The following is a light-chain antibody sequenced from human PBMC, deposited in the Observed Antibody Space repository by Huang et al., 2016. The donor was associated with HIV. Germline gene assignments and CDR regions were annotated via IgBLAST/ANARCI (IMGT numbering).Light chain of an antibody. CDR1: QSILHSNGYNY. V-gene: IGKV2-28*01. J-gene: IGKJ2*01. CDR2: MGS. Sequence: DIVMTQSPLSLAVTPGEPASISCRSSQSILHSNGYNYLDWYVQKPGQSPQLLIYMGSNRASGVPDRISGGGSGVECTLKISRVEAEDVGVYYCMQAQQTPYTFGPGTKLEIK. CDR3: MQAQQTPYT.